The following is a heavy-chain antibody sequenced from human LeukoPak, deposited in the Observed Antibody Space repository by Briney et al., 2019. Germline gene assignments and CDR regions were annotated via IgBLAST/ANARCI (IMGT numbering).Heavy chain of an antibody. J-gene: IGHJ4*02. CDR1: GFTFSTYS. V-gene: IGHV3-23*01. CDR2: ISGSGGNT. CDR3: ATRPTTISVTGLFDY. Sequence: GGSLRLSCAASGFTFSTYSMSWVRQAPGKGLEWVSSISGSGGNTYYADSVKGRFTNSRDSSKNTLYLQMNSLRAEDTAVYYCATRPTTISVTGLFDYWGQGTLVTVSS. D-gene: IGHD6-19*01.